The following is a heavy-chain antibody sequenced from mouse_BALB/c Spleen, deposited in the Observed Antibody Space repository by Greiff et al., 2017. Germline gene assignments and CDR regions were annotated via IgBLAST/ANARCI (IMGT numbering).Heavy chain of an antibody. J-gene: IGHJ4*01. CDR2: IDPYDSET. D-gene: IGHD1-3*01. CDR1: GYTFTSYW. Sequence: VQLQQPGAELVRPGASVKLSCKASGYTFTSYWMNWVKQRPEQGLEWIGRIDPYDSETHYNQKFKDKAILTVDKSSSTAYMQLSSLTSEDSAVYDCEREDNYKRNAMEYWGQGTSVTVAS. CDR3: EREDNYKRNAMEY. V-gene: IGHV1-52*01.